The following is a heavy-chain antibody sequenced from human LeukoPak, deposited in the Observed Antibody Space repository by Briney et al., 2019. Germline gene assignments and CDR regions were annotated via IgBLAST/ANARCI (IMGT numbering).Heavy chain of an antibody. Sequence: GGSLRLSCAASGFTFSIYAMSWVRQAPGKGLEWVSAISGSGGSTYYADSVKGRFTISRDNSKNTLYLQMNSLRAEDTAVYYCAKDLGGYSYGFSYYYGMDVWGQGTTVTVSS. CDR1: GFTFSIYA. V-gene: IGHV3-23*01. CDR2: ISGSGGST. J-gene: IGHJ6*02. CDR3: AKDLGGYSYGFSYYYGMDV. D-gene: IGHD5-18*01.